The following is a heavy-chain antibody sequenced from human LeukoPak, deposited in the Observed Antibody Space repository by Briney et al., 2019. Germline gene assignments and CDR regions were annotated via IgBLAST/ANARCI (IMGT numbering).Heavy chain of an antibody. Sequence: SETLSLTCAVYGGSFSGYYWSWIRQPPGKGLEWIGEINHSGSTNYNPSLKSQVTISVDTSKNQFSLKLSSVTAADTAVYYCARSRGPIAVAGPIDYWGQGTLVTVSS. V-gene: IGHV4-34*01. D-gene: IGHD6-19*01. CDR2: INHSGST. CDR1: GGSFSGYY. CDR3: ARSRGPIAVAGPIDY. J-gene: IGHJ4*02.